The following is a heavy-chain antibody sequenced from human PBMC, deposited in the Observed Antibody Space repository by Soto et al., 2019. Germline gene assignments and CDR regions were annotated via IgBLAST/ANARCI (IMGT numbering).Heavy chain of an antibody. J-gene: IGHJ6*02. D-gene: IGHD1-1*01. CDR2: ISYDGSNK. CDR3: ARVRYTGYYYYGMDV. CDR1: GVTFSSYA. Sequence: GVSLTISCAASGVTFSSYAMHWVRQAPGKGLEWVAVISYDGSNKYYADSVKGRFTISRDNSKNTLYLQMNSLRAEDTAVYYCARVRYTGYYYYGMDVWGQGTTVTVSS. V-gene: IGHV3-30-3*01.